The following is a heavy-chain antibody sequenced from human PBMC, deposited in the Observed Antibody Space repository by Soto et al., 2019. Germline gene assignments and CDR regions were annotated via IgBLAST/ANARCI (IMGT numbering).Heavy chain of an antibody. V-gene: IGHV1-8*01. CDR3: ARVRGLELLYYYYYMDV. CDR1: GYTFTSYD. D-gene: IGHD1-7*01. J-gene: IGHJ6*03. Sequence: ASVKVSCKASGYTFTSYDINWVRQATGQGLEWMGWMIPNSGNTGYAQKFQGRVTMTRNTSISTAYMELSSLRSEDTAVYYCARVRGLELLYYYYYMDVWGKGTTVTVSS. CDR2: MIPNSGNT.